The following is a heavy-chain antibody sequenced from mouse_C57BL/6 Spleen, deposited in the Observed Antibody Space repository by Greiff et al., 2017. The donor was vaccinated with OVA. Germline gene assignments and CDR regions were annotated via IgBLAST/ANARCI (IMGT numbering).Heavy chain of an antibody. J-gene: IGHJ1*03. CDR2: IDPSDSET. D-gene: IGHD2-5*01. V-gene: IGHV1-52*01. Sequence: QVQLQQPGAELVRPGSSVKLSCKASGYTFTSYWMHWVKQRPIQGLEWIGNIDPSDSETHYNQKFKDKATLTVDKSSSTAYMQLSSLTSEDSAVYYCARCEVYYSKWYFEVWGTGTTVTVSS. CDR1: GYTFTSYW. CDR3: ARCEVYYSKWYFEV.